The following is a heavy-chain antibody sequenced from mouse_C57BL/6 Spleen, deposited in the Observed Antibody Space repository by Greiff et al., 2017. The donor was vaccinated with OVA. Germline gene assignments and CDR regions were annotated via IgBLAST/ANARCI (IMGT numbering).Heavy chain of an antibody. CDR1: GYTFTSYW. Sequence: QVQLKQPGAELVKPGASVKLSCKASGYTFTSYWMQWVKQRPGQGLEWIGEIDPSDSYTNYNQKFKGKATLTVDTSSSTAYMQLSSLTSEDSAVYYCYYFDYWGQGTTLTVSS. CDR3: YYFDY. CDR2: IDPSDSYT. V-gene: IGHV1-50*01. J-gene: IGHJ2*01.